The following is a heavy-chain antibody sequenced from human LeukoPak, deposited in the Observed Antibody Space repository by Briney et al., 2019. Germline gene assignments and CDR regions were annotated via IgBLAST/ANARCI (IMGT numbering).Heavy chain of an antibody. J-gene: IGHJ6*03. CDR1: GYTFTGYY. CDR2: INPNSGGT. Sequence: GASVKVSCKASGYTFTGYYMHWVRQAPGQGLEWMGRINPNSGGTNYAQKFQGRVTMTRDTSISTAYMELSRLRSDDTAVYYCARDPGIAVAGAYGGYYYYYYMDVWGKGTTVTVSS. D-gene: IGHD6-19*01. CDR3: ARDPGIAVAGAYGGYYYYYYMDV. V-gene: IGHV1-2*06.